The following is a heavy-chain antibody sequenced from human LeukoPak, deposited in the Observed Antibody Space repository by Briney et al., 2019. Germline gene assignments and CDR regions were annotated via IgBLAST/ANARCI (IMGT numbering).Heavy chain of an antibody. CDR2: IYGGGTT. V-gene: IGHV3-53*01. J-gene: IGHJ5*02. CDR3: ARITMSRFDP. CDR1: GFTVSSNY. D-gene: IGHD3-10*02. Sequence: GGSLRLSCAASGFTVSSNYMSWVRQAPGKGLEWGAVIYGGGTTYYADSVKGRFTISRDNSKNTLYLQMSSLRAEDTAVYYCARITMSRFDPWGQGTLVTVS.